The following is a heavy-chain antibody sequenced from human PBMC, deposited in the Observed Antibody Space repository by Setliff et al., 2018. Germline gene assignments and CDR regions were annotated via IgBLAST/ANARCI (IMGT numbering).Heavy chain of an antibody. CDR2: INSDGSGT. CDR1: GFTFNTYW. V-gene: IGHV3-74*01. J-gene: IGHJ4*02. Sequence: GGSLRLSCAASGFTFNTYWMHWVRQAPGKGLVWFSHINSDGSGTSYADSVKGRFTISRDNAKNTLYLQMNSLRAEDTAVYYCASPQAVGNYLGHWGQGTLVTVSS. CDR3: ASPQAVGNYLGH. D-gene: IGHD6-19*01.